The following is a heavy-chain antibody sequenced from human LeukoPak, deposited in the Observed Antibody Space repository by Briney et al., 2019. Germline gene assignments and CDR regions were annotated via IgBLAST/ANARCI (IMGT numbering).Heavy chain of an antibody. D-gene: IGHD3-9*01. CDR2: IRGSDGTT. CDR1: GFTFSSYA. CDR3: AKGRAYYDILWGQDGMDV. V-gene: IGHV3-23*01. J-gene: IGHJ6*02. Sequence: GGSLRLSCAASGFTFSSYAMSWVRQAPGKGLEWVSAIRGSDGTTYYADSVKGRFTISRDNSKNTLYLQMNSLRAEDTAVYYCAKGRAYYDILWGQDGMDVWGQGTTVTVSS.